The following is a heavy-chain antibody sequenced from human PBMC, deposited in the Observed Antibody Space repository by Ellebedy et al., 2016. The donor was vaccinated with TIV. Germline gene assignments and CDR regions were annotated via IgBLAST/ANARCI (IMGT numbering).Heavy chain of an antibody. CDR2: IDPSDSFT. J-gene: IGHJ2*01. Sequence: GESLKISCEVSGNTFSSYWISWVRQVPGNGLEWMGRIDPSDSFTNYSPDFQGHVTISADNSISTAFLQCSSLRASDTVMYYCAKAHSSSSPSERYFDLWGRGTPVTVSS. V-gene: IGHV5-10-1*01. D-gene: IGHD6-6*01. CDR1: GNTFSSYW. CDR3: AKAHSSSSPSERYFDL.